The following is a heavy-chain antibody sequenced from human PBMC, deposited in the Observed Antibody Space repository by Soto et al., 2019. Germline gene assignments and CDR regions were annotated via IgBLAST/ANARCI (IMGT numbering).Heavy chain of an antibody. CDR1: GYTFTSYG. CDR3: EWPYSYGYKPDY. CDR2: ISAYNGNT. Sequence: ASVKVSCKASGYTFTSYGISWVRQAPGQGLEWMGWISAYNGNTNYAQKLQGRVTMTTDTSTSTAYMELRSLRSDDTAVYYCEWPYSYGYKPDYWGQGTLVTVSS. D-gene: IGHD5-18*01. J-gene: IGHJ4*02. V-gene: IGHV1-18*01.